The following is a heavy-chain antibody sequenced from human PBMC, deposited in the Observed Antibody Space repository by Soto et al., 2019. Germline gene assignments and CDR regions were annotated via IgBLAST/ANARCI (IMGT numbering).Heavy chain of an antibody. V-gene: IGHV4-38-2*02. Sequence: PSETPSLTCAVSGYSISSGYYWGWIRQPPGKGLEWIGSIYYSERTYYNPSLKSRLTISVDTSNNQFSLKLNSVTAADTAVYYCARDSPAEMAAAGTWSWFDPWGQGTLVTVSS. J-gene: IGHJ5*02. CDR1: GYSISSGYY. CDR2: IYYSERT. CDR3: ARDSPAEMAAAGTWSWFDP. D-gene: IGHD6-13*01.